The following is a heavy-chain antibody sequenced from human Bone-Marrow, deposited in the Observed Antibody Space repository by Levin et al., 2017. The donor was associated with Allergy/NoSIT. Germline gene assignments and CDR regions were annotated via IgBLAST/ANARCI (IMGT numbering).Heavy chain of an antibody. V-gene: IGHV4-59*08. CDR3: ARHYHGSGSYLDY. J-gene: IGHJ4*02. CDR1: GGSISSYY. CDR2: IYYSGST. D-gene: IGHD3-10*01. Sequence: SETLSLTCTVSGGSISSYYWSWIRQPPGKGLEWIGYIYYSGSTNYNPSLKSRVTTSVDTSKNQFSLKLSYVTAADTAVYYCARHYHGSGSYLDYWGQGTLVTVSS.